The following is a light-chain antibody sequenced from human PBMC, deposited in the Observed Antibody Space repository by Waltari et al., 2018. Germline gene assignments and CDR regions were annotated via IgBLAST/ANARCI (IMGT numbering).Light chain of an antibody. CDR1: ASDVAFYNY. V-gene: IGLV2-14*03. J-gene: IGLJ3*02. CDR3: NSYTGSSSWV. CDR2: DVS. Sequence: QSALTQPASVSGSPGQSITISCTGTASDVAFYNYVSWYQQHPGKAPKVIIYDVSERPSGVSNRFSGSKSGNTAYLTISRLQAEDEADYYCNSYTGSSSWVFGGGTKLTV.